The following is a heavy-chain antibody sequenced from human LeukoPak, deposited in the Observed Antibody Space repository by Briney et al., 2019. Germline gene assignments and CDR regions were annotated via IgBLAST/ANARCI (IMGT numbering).Heavy chain of an antibody. CDR2: IYYSGST. J-gene: IGHJ4*02. V-gene: IGHV4-59*01. Sequence: SETLSLTCTVSGGSISSYYWSWIRQPPGKGLEWIGYIYYSGSTNYNPSLKSRVTISVDTSKNQFSLKLSSVTAADTAVYYCARGSGDYGDYPFLFDYWGQGTLVTVSS. CDR1: GGSISSYY. CDR3: ARGSGDYGDYPFLFDY. D-gene: IGHD4-17*01.